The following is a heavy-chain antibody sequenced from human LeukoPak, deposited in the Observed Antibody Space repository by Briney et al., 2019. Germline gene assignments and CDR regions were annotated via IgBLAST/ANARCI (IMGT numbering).Heavy chain of an antibody. CDR3: ARGVVVVPAAYNYYYYMDV. V-gene: IGHV4-34*01. CDR2: INHSGFT. CDR1: GGSFSGYY. J-gene: IGHJ6*03. D-gene: IGHD2-2*01. Sequence: PSETLSLTCAVYGGSFSGYYWSRIRQPPGKGLEWIGEINHSGFTNYNPSLKSRVTMSIDTSKNQFSLKLSSVTAADTAVHYCARGVVVVPAAYNYYYYMDVWGKGTTVTVSS.